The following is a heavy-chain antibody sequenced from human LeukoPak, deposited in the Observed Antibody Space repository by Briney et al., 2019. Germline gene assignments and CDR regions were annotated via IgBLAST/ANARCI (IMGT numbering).Heavy chain of an antibody. J-gene: IGHJ4*02. CDR2: ISFDGSHK. V-gene: IGHV3-30*03. CDR1: GFTFSSYG. Sequence: GTSLRLSCTASGFTFSSYGMHWVRQAPGKGLEWVAVISFDGSHKYYADSVKGRFTISRDKSKNTLYLQVNSLRSDDTAVYYCARQVLALSQWLPEWGQGTLVTVSS. CDR3: ARQVLALSQWLPE. D-gene: IGHD6-19*01.